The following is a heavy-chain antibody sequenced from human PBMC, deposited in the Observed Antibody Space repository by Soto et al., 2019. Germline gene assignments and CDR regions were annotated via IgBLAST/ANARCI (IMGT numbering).Heavy chain of an antibody. CDR2: IGAARDP. V-gene: IGHV3-13*05. Sequence: GGSLRLSCTASGFTFSDYDMHWVRQAAGKGLEWVSTIGAARDPYYTGSVKGRFTISRENAKNSLYLQMNSLRAEDTALYYCSRDAPYPQGRWLNLDLWGQGTLVTVSS. D-gene: IGHD3-10*01. J-gene: IGHJ5*02. CDR3: SRDAPYPQGRWLNLDL. CDR1: GFTFSDYD.